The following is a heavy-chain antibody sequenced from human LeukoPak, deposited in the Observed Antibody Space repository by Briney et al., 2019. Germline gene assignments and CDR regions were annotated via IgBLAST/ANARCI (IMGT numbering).Heavy chain of an antibody. CDR3: AGLSSVRATFDY. V-gene: IGHV4-59*01. Sequence: PSETPSLTCAVSGGSISSYYWSWIRQPPGKGLEWIGYIYYSGSTNYNPSLKSRVTISVDTSKNQFSLKLSSVTAADTAVYYCAGLSSVRATFDYWGQGTLVTVSS. J-gene: IGHJ4*02. CDR2: IYYSGST. D-gene: IGHD3-22*01. CDR1: GGSISSYY.